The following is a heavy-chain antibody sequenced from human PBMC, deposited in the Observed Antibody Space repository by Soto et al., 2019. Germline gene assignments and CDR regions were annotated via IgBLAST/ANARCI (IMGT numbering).Heavy chain of an antibody. D-gene: IGHD2-21*02. CDR2: IKQDGNEK. CDR1: GFTFNSYW. V-gene: IGHV3-7*05. J-gene: IGHJ3*02. Sequence: GGSLRLSCAASGFTFNSYWMSWVRQAPGKGLEWVANIKQDGNEKYYVDSVKGRFTISRDNAKNSLYLQMNSLRAEDTAVYYCARDQGENCGGDCPSDAFDIWGQGTMVTVSS. CDR3: ARDQGENCGGDCPSDAFDI.